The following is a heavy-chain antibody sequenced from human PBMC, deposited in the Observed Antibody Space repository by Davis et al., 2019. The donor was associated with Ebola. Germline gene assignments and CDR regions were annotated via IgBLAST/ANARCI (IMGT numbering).Heavy chain of an antibody. V-gene: IGHV4-39*07. CDR2: IYYSGST. Sequence: SETLSLTCTVSGGSISSSSYYWGWIRQPPGKGLEWIGSIYYSGSTYYNPSLKSRVTISVDTSKNQFSLKLSSVTAADTAVYYCARGGEGGGSYLDWFDPWGQGTLVTVSS. CDR3: ARGGEGGGSYLDWFDP. D-gene: IGHD1-26*01. J-gene: IGHJ5*02. CDR1: GGSISSSSYY.